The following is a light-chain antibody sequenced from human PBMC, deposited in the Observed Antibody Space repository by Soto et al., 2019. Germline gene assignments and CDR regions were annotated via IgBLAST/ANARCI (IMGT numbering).Light chain of an antibody. CDR3: HQYGSSPWT. V-gene: IGKV3-20*01. CDR1: QSISSN. Sequence: EIVLTQSPATLSVSPGERATLSCRASQSISSNLAWYQQKPGQAPRLLINGASSRATGIPDRFSGGGSGTDFTLTISRLEPEDFAVYYCHQYGSSPWTFGQGTKVDI. CDR2: GAS. J-gene: IGKJ1*01.